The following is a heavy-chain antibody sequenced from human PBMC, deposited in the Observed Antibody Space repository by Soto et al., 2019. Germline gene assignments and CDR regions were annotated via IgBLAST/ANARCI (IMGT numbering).Heavy chain of an antibody. Sequence: GGSLRLSCAASGFDFTNAWMNWVRQAPGKGLEWVGRIKSKTDGGTPDYAAPVKGRFIISRDNAKNSLYLQMNSLRAEDTAVYYCARDQLYYNDISGRPLNAFDVWGQGTMVTVS. D-gene: IGHD3-22*01. J-gene: IGHJ3*01. CDR2: IKSKTDGGTP. V-gene: IGHV3-15*07. CDR1: GFDFTNAW. CDR3: ARDQLYYNDISGRPLNAFDV.